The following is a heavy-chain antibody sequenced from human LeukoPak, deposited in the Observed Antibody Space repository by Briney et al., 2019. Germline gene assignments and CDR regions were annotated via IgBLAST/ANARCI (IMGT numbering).Heavy chain of an antibody. J-gene: IGHJ4*02. D-gene: IGHD5-12*01. Sequence: GASVKVSCKASGYTFTGYYMHWVRQAPGQGLEWMGWINPNSDGTNYAQKFQGRVTMTRDTSISTAYMELSRLRSDDTAVYYCARDAAGYDLGVDYWGQGTLVTVSS. CDR1: GYTFTGYY. CDR2: INPNSDGT. CDR3: ARDAAGYDLGVDY. V-gene: IGHV1-2*02.